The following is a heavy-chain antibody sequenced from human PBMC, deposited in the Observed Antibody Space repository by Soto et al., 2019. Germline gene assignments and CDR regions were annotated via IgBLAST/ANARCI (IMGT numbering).Heavy chain of an antibody. CDR3: ARCVGGYSYQDHFSY. V-gene: IGHV3-33*01. Sequence: GSSLRLSCAASEFTFGNYGMHWFRQAPGKGLDWVAVIWYDGSNKYYADSVKGRFSISRDNSKNTLYLQMNSLRAEDTAVYYYARCVGGYSYQDHFSYWGQRTLVPVS. CDR2: IWYDGSNK. J-gene: IGHJ4*02. CDR1: EFTFGNYG. D-gene: IGHD5-18*01.